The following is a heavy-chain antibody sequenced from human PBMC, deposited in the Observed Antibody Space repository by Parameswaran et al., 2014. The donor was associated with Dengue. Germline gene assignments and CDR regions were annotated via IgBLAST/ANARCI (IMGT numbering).Heavy chain of an antibody. J-gene: IGHJ4*02. V-gene: IGHV3-23*01. CDR2: ISGSGGST. Sequence: WIRQPPGKGLEWVSAISGSGGSTYYADSVKGRFTISRDNSKNTLYLQMNSLRAEDTAVYYCAKDRSRGAPAYFDYWGQGTLVTVSS. CDR3: AKDRSRGAPAYFDY. D-gene: IGHD3-10*01.